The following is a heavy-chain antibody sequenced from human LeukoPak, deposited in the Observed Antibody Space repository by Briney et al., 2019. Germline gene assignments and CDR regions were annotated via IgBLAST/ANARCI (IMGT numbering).Heavy chain of an antibody. CDR3: ARGEFTYYYDSSGPAGY. V-gene: IGHV4-34*01. CDR1: GGSFSGHY. Sequence: SETLSLTCAVYGGSFSGHYWSWIRRPPGKGLEWIGEINHSGSTNYNPSLKSRVTISVDTSKNQFSLKLSSVTAADTAVYYCARGEFTYYYDSSGPAGYWGQGTLVTVSS. J-gene: IGHJ4*02. CDR2: INHSGST. D-gene: IGHD3-22*01.